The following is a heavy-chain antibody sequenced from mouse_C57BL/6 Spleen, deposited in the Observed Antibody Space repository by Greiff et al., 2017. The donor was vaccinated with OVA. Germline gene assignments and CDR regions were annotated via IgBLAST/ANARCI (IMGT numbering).Heavy chain of an antibody. CDR3: ARTYYYGSSPRAMDY. CDR2: IWTGGGT. D-gene: IGHD1-1*01. Sequence: QVQLQQSGPGLVAPSQSLSITCTVSGFSLTSYAISWVRQPPGKGLEWLGVIWTGGGTNYNSALKSRLSISKDNSKSQVFLKMNSLQTDDTARYYCARTYYYGSSPRAMDYWGQGTSGTVSS. CDR1: GFSLTSYA. V-gene: IGHV2-9-1*01. J-gene: IGHJ4*01.